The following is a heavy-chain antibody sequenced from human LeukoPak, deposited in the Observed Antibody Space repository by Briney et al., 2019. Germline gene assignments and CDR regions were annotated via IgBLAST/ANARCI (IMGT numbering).Heavy chain of an antibody. Sequence: ASVKVSCKASGGTFSSYAISWVRQAPGQGLEWMGWISAYNGNTNYAQKLQGRVTMTTDTSTSTAYMELRSLRSDDTAVYYCARLWSIAASDYWGQGTLVTVSS. D-gene: IGHD6-6*01. J-gene: IGHJ4*02. CDR3: ARLWSIAASDY. CDR1: GGTFSSYA. CDR2: ISAYNGNT. V-gene: IGHV1-18*01.